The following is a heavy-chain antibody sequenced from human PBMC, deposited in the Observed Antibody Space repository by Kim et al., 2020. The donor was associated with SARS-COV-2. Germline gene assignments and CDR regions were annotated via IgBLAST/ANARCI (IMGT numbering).Heavy chain of an antibody. J-gene: IGHJ4*02. CDR2: INAGNGNT. D-gene: IGHD3-10*01. Sequence: ASVKVSCKASGYTFTSYAMHWVRQAPGQRLEWMGWINAGNGNTKYSQKFQGRVTITRDTSASTAYMELSSLRSEDTAVYYCARVVTMVRAGGWYFGYWGQGTLVTVSS. CDR1: GYTFTSYA. V-gene: IGHV1-3*01. CDR3: ARVVTMVRAGGWYFGY.